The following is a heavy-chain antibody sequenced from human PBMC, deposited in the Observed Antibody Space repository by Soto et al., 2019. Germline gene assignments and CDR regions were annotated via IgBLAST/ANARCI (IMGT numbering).Heavy chain of an antibody. D-gene: IGHD6-19*01. Sequence: QITLKESGATLVKPTQTLTLTCTFSGFSLSTSGVGVGWIRQPPGKALEWLALIYWDDDKRYSPSLKSRLTITKDTSKNQVVLTMTNMDPVDTATYYCAHSISSGWYRYYFDYWGQGTLVTVSS. CDR2: IYWDDDK. CDR1: GFSLSTSGVG. V-gene: IGHV2-5*02. J-gene: IGHJ4*02. CDR3: AHSISSGWYRYYFDY.